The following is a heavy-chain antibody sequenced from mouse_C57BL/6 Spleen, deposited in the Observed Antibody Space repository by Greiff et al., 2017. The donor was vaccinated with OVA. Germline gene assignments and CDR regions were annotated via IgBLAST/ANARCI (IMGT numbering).Heavy chain of an antibody. CDR3: ARSLIYYYGSSYAMDD. D-gene: IGHD1-1*01. CDR2: INPNNGGT. V-gene: IGHV1-26*01. CDR1: GYTFTDYY. Sequence: EVQLQQSGPELVKPGASVKISCKASGYTFTDYYMNWVKQSHGKSLEWIGDINPNNGGTSYNQKFKGKATLTVDKSSSTAYMELRSLTSEDSAVYYCARSLIYYYGSSYAMDDWGQGTSVTVSS. J-gene: IGHJ4*01.